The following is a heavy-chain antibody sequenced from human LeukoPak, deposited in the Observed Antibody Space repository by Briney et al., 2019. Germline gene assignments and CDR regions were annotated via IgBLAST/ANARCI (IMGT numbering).Heavy chain of an antibody. V-gene: IGHV3-48*02. CDR2: ISSSSSTI. Sequence: PGGSLRLSCAASGFTFSSYSMNWVRQAPGKGLEWVSYISSSSSTIYYVDSVKGRFTISRDNAKNSLYLQMNSLRDEDTAVYYCARDPVAAPPNWFDPWGQGTLVTVCS. CDR1: GFTFSSYS. D-gene: IGHD6-6*01. CDR3: ARDPVAAPPNWFDP. J-gene: IGHJ5*02.